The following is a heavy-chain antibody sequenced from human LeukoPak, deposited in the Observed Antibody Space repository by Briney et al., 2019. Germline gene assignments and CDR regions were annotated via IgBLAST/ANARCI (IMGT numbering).Heavy chain of an antibody. CDR3: ARGASYGDYTY. J-gene: IGHJ4*02. CDR1: GYSISSGYY. CDR2: IYHTGTT. D-gene: IGHD4-17*01. Sequence: SETLSLTCTVSGYSISSGYYWGWIRQPPGMGLEWIGNIYHTGTTYYNPSLKSRVTISVDTSKNQFSLKLSSVTAADTAVYYCARGASYGDYTYWGQGTLVTVSS. V-gene: IGHV4-38-2*02.